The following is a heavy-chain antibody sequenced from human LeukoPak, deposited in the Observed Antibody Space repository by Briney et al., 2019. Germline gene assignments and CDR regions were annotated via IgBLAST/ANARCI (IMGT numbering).Heavy chain of an antibody. Sequence: SVKVSCKASGGTFSSYAISWVRQAPGQGLEWMGRIIPILGIANYAQKFQGRVTITADKSTSTAYMELSSLRSEDTAVYYCARVSGPHSYTYGMDVWGQGTTVPVSS. V-gene: IGHV1-69*04. CDR2: IIPILGIA. CDR1: GGTFSSYA. J-gene: IGHJ6*02. CDR3: ARVSGPHSYTYGMDV.